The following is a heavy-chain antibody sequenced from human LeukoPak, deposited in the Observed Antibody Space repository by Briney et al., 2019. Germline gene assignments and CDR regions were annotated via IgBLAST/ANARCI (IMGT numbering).Heavy chain of an antibody. CDR3: ARGGFDY. J-gene: IGHJ4*02. CDR2: ISPNSDDT. V-gene: IGHV1-2*02. CDR1: GYTFTGYY. Sequence: GASVKLSSKASGYTFTGYYLHWVRQAPGQGLEWMGWISPNSDDTNYAQKFRGRVNMTRDTSISTAYMELSRLRSDDTAIYYCARGGFDYWGQGTLVTVSS.